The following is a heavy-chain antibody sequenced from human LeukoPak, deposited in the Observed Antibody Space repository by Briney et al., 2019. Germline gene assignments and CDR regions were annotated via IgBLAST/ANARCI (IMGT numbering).Heavy chain of an antibody. D-gene: IGHD3-16*01. CDR3: ARDTGEMFDP. CDR2: ISADGTAT. Sequence: QPGGSLRLSCTASGFVFNTYWMHWIRQAPGKGLVWVAFISADGTATKYADSVKGRLTISRDNAKNTLYLQMNSLRVDDTAFYYCARDTGEMFDPWGQGTLVTVSS. J-gene: IGHJ5*02. CDR1: GFVFNTYW. V-gene: IGHV3-74*03.